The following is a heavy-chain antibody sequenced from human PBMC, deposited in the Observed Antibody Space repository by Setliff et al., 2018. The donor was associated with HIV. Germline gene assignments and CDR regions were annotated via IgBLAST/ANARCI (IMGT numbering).Heavy chain of an antibody. CDR1: GGSLKNMNYY. CDR2: IHNSGRT. V-gene: IGHV4-61*05. CDR3: ATIKPGGASFDN. D-gene: IGHD3-16*01. Sequence: SETLSLTCSVSGGSLKNMNYYWAWIRQPPGKGLEWLGYIHNSGRTSYNPSLRSRLSMSVDTPNNQLSLQLSSVTAADTAIYYCATIKPGGASFDNWGQGTLVTVSS. J-gene: IGHJ4*02.